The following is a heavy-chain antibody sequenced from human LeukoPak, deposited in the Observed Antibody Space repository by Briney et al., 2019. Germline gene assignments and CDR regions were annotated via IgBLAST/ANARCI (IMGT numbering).Heavy chain of an antibody. V-gene: IGHV3-21*01. CDR3: ASLGPGGSVNY. Sequence: SGGSLRLSCAASGFTFSSYTMNWVRQAPGKGLEWVPSIYSSSTYIYYADSIKGRFTISRDNAKNSLYLQMNSLRAEDTAVYYCASLGPGGSVNYWGQGTLVTVSS. CDR2: IYSSSTYI. J-gene: IGHJ4*02. CDR1: GFTFSSYT. D-gene: IGHD4-23*01.